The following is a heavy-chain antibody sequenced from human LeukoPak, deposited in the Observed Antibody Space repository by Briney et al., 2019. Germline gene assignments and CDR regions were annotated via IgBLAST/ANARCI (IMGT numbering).Heavy chain of an antibody. CDR2: ISGTGDST. CDR1: GFTFSSYA. CDR3: VGGGTMIRGVIEY. J-gene: IGHJ4*02. V-gene: IGHV3-23*01. Sequence: GSLRLSCAASGFTFSSYAMNWVRQAPGKGLEWVSAISGTGDSTYYADSVKGRFTISRDNSKNTLYLQMNSLRAEDTAVYYCVGGGTMIRGVIEYWGQGTLVTVSP. D-gene: IGHD3-10*01.